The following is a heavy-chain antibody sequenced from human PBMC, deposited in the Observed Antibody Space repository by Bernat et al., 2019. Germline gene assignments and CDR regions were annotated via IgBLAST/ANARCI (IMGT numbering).Heavy chain of an antibody. CDR3: ARDPASTIVATPVYYMDV. Sequence: QVQLVQSGAEVKKPGASVKVSCKASGYTFTSYAMQWVRQAPGQRLEWMGWINAGNGNTKYSQKFQGRVTITRDTSASTAYMELSSLRSEDTAVYYCARDPASTIVATPVYYMDVWGKGTTVTVSS. CDR2: INAGNGNT. D-gene: IGHD5-12*01. V-gene: IGHV1-3*01. J-gene: IGHJ6*03. CDR1: GYTFTSYA.